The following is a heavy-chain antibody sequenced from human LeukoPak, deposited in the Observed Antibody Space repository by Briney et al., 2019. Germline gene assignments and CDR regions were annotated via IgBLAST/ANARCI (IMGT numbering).Heavy chain of an antibody. CDR2: IYHSGST. Sequence: SETLSLTCTVSGYSISSGYYWGWIRRPPGKGLEWIGSIYHSGSTYYNPSLKSRVTISVDTSKNQFSLKLSSVTAADTAVYYCARDGYMRVGATWLTFDYWGQGTLVTVSS. CDR3: ARDGYMRVGATWLTFDY. D-gene: IGHD1-26*01. J-gene: IGHJ4*02. V-gene: IGHV4-38-2*02. CDR1: GYSISSGYY.